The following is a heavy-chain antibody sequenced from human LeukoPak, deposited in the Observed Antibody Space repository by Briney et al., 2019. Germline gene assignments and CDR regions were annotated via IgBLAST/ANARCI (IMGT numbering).Heavy chain of an antibody. Sequence: QPGGSLRLSCAASGFTFSSYWMHWVRQAPGKGLEWVSGISWNSGSIGYADSVKGRFTISRDNAKNSLYLQMNSLRAEDTALYYCAKDMADGSGYSSGWYSAQRYGMDVWGQGTTVTVSS. D-gene: IGHD6-19*01. V-gene: IGHV3-9*01. CDR1: GFTFSSYW. J-gene: IGHJ6*02. CDR3: AKDMADGSGYSSGWYSAQRYGMDV. CDR2: ISWNSGSI.